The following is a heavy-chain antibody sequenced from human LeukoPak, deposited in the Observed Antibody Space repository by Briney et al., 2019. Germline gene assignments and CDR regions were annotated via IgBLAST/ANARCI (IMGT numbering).Heavy chain of an antibody. V-gene: IGHV3-74*01. Sequence: PGGSLRLSCAASGFASSSNWMHWVRQTPGKGLVWVSRINSGGSGTSYADSVEGRFTISRDNAKNTLYLQMNSLRAEDTAVYYCATSLGPLTEYWGQGTLVTVSS. CDR2: INSGGSGT. CDR3: ATSLGPLTEY. CDR1: GFASSSNW. J-gene: IGHJ4*02. D-gene: IGHD7-27*01.